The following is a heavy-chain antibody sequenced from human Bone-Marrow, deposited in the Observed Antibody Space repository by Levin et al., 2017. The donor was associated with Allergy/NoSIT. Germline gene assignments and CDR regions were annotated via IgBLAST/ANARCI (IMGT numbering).Heavy chain of an antibody. CDR3: ARARSNQRRRWGYNYYGLEV. D-gene: IGHD4-23*01. Sequence: SETLSLTCTVSGDSVSSSYYYWSWIRQPPGKGLEWIGYISYSGSTKYNPSLKSRVTISVDTSKNQFSLKLSSVTAADTAVYYCARARSNQRRRWGYNYYGLEVWGQGTTVTVSS. CDR2: ISYSGST. J-gene: IGHJ6*02. V-gene: IGHV4-61*01. CDR1: GDSVSSSYYY.